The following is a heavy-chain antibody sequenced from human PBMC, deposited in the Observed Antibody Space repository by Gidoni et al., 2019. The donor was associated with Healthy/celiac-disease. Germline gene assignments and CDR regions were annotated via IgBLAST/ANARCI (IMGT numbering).Heavy chain of an antibody. V-gene: IGHV3-33*01. CDR1: GFTFRCYG. Sequence: QVQLVESGGGVVQPGRSLRLSCAAPGFTFRCYGMPWVRRAPGKGLEWVAVIWYDGSNKYYADSVKGRFTISRDNSKNTLYLQMNSLRAEDTAVYYCARDALAAAGTGTGFDYWGQGTLVTVSS. CDR3: ARDALAAAGTGTGFDY. J-gene: IGHJ4*02. CDR2: IWYDGSNK. D-gene: IGHD6-13*01.